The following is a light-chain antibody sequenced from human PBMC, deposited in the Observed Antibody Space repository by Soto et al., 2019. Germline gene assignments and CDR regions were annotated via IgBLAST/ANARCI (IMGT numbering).Light chain of an antibody. V-gene: IGLV2-14*01. Sequence: QSALTQTASVSGSPGQSITISCTGTSSDVGAYNSVSWYQQHPGKAPKLIIYDVSTRPSGISDRFSGSKSGNTASLTISWLQAEDESDYYCSSYTASVPYVFGTVNKVTVL. CDR3: SSYTASVPYV. CDR2: DVS. CDR1: SSDVGAYNS. J-gene: IGLJ1*01.